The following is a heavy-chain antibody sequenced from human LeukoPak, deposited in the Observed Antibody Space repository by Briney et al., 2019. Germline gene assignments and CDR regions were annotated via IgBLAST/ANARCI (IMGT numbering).Heavy chain of an antibody. Sequence: ASVKVSCKASGYTFTSYDINRVRQATGQGLEWMGWMNPNSGNTGYAQKFQGRVTMTRNTSISTAYMELSSLRSEDTAVYYCARGTRRVRGVLSNGSRLAYYYFDYWGQGTLVTVSS. CDR2: MNPNSGNT. CDR1: GYTFTSYD. V-gene: IGHV1-8*01. CDR3: ARGTRRVRGVLSNGSRLAYYYFDY. D-gene: IGHD3-10*01. J-gene: IGHJ4*02.